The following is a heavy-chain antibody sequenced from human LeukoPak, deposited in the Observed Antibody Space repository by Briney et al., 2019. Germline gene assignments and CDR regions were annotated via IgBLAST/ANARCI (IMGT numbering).Heavy chain of an antibody. J-gene: IGHJ4*02. CDR1: GFTFSSYA. CDR2: IGGSGGST. Sequence: GGSLRLSCAASGFTFSSYAMSWVRQAPGKGLEWVSAIGGSGGSTYYADSVKGRFTISRDNSKNTLYLQMNSLRAEDTAVYYCARDQFRDYFRGADYWGQGTLVTVSS. CDR3: ARDQFRDYFRGADY. D-gene: IGHD3-16*01. V-gene: IGHV3-23*01.